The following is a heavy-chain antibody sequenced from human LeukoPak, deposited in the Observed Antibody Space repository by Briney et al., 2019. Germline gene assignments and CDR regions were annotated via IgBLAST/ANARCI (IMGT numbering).Heavy chain of an antibody. CDR1: GGSFSGYY. J-gene: IGHJ6*02. V-gene: IGHV4-34*01. Sequence: SETLSLTCAVYGGSFSGYYWSWIRQPPGKGLEWIGEINHSGSTNYNPSLKSRVTISVDTSKNQFSLKLSSVTAADTAVYYCASYLRGDYYYYGMDVWGQGTTVTVSS. CDR3: ASYLRGDYYYYGMDV. CDR2: INHSGST. D-gene: IGHD2/OR15-2a*01.